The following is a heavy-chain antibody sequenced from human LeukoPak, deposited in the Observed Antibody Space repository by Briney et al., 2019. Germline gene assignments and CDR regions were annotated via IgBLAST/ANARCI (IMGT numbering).Heavy chain of an antibody. V-gene: IGHV1-8*01. Sequence: ASVKVSCKASGYTFTSYDINWVRPATGQGLEWMGWMNPNTGSTGYEQKFRGRFTMTRDTSISTAYMELSSLRSEDTAVYYCASGGGAARRGGDGFGIWGQGTMVTVSS. CDR1: GYTFTSYD. CDR3: ASGGGAARRGGDGFGI. CDR2: MNPNTGST. D-gene: IGHD6-6*01. J-gene: IGHJ3*02.